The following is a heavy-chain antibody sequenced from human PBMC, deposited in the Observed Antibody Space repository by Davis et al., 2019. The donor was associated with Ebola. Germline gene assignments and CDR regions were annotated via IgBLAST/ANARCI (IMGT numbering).Heavy chain of an antibody. CDR1: GYTFTSYY. J-gene: IGHJ6*02. CDR2: INPSGGST. CDR3: AREVRSGCSGGSCYSKGMDV. Sequence: ASVKVSCKASGYTFTSYYMHWVRQAPGQGLEWMGIINPSGGSTSYAQKFQGRVTMTRDTSTRTVYMELSSLRSEDTAVYYWAREVRSGCSGGSCYSKGMDVWGQGTTVTVSS. V-gene: IGHV1-46*01. D-gene: IGHD2-15*01.